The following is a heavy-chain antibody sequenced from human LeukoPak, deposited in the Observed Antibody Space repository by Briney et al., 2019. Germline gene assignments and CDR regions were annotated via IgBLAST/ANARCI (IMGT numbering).Heavy chain of an antibody. Sequence: SVKVSCKASGYTFTGYYMHWVRQAPGQGLEWMGGIIPIFGTANYAQKFQGRVTITTDESTSTAYMELSSLRSEDTAVYYCARGRVVRGVIILNYFDYWGQGTLVTVSS. CDR1: GYTFTGYY. V-gene: IGHV1-69*05. CDR2: IIPIFGTA. J-gene: IGHJ4*02. D-gene: IGHD3-10*01. CDR3: ARGRVVRGVIILNYFDY.